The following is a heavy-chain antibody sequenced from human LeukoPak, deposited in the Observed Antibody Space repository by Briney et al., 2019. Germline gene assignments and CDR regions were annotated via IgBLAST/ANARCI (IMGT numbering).Heavy chain of an antibody. V-gene: IGHV1-2*02. CDR2: INPNSGGT. D-gene: IGHD5-18*01. Sequence: ASVKVSCKASGYTFTGYYMHWVRQAPGRGLEWMGWINPNSGGTNYAQKFQGRVTMTRDTSISTAYMELSRLRSDDTAVYYCARDRDTAMAHFDYWGQGTLVTVSS. CDR1: GYTFTGYY. CDR3: ARDRDTAMAHFDY. J-gene: IGHJ4*02.